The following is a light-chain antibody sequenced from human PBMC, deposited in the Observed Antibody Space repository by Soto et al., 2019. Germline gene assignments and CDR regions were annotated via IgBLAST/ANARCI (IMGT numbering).Light chain of an antibody. CDR2: PAS. V-gene: IGKV1-39*01. CDR1: QSISTY. Sequence: DIQMTQSPSSLSASVGDRVTITCRASQSISTYLNWYQQKPGKAPKLLIYPASSLQGGVPSRFSGTGSRTDFPLSISSLQPEDFATYSCQQNPGTFGQGTKVESK. CDR3: QQNPGT. J-gene: IGKJ1*01.